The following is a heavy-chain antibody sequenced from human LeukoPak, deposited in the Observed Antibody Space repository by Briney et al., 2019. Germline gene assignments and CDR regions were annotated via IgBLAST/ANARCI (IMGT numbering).Heavy chain of an antibody. Sequence: SVKVSCKASGYTFTSYDINWVRQATGQGLEWMGGIIPIFGTANYAQKFQGRVTITTDESTSTAYMELSSLRSEDTAVYYCAINERPYWYFDLWGRGTLVTVSS. CDR1: GYTFTSYD. V-gene: IGHV1-69*05. D-gene: IGHD5-24*01. J-gene: IGHJ2*01. CDR2: IIPIFGTA. CDR3: AINERPYWYFDL.